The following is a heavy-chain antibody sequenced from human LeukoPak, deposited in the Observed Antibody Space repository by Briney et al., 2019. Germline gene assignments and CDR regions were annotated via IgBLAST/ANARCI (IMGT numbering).Heavy chain of an antibody. CDR2: INPDSGGT. D-gene: IGHD2-21*02. CDR1: GYTFPAYY. Sequence: GASVAVSCKASGYTFPAYYMHWVRQAPGQGLDWLGWINPDSGGTNYAQKFQGRVTMTRDPSISTAYMELSWLRSDDTAMYYCATSRAQTLAYCGGDCYSGFVYWGQGTRVSVSS. V-gene: IGHV1-2*02. J-gene: IGHJ4*02. CDR3: ATSRAQTLAYCGGDCYSGFVY.